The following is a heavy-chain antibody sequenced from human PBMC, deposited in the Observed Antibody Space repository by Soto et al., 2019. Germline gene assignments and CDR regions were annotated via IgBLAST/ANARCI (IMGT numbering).Heavy chain of an antibody. CDR1: GYTFTSYG. CDR2: ISAYNGNT. V-gene: IGHV1-18*04. Sequence: APVKVSCKASGYTFTSYGISWVRQAPGQGLEWMGWISAYNGNTNYAQKLQGRVTMTTDTSTSTAYMELRSLRSDDTAVYYCARDSASTDSSGYMIDYWGQGTLVTVSS. D-gene: IGHD3-22*01. CDR3: ARDSASTDSSGYMIDY. J-gene: IGHJ4*02.